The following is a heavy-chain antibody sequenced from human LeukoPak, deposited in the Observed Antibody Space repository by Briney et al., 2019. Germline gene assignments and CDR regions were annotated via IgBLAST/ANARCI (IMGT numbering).Heavy chain of an antibody. J-gene: IGHJ4*02. CDR3: ARGGSSWYDYFGY. CDR1: GASISSSSYY. Sequence: PSETLSLTCTVSGASISSSSYYWGWIRQPPGKGLEWIGSIYYSGSTHCNPSLKSRVTISVDTSKNQFSLKLSYVTAEDMAVYYCARGGSSWYDYFGYWGQGTLVTVSS. D-gene: IGHD6-13*01. CDR2: IYYSGST. V-gene: IGHV4-39*01.